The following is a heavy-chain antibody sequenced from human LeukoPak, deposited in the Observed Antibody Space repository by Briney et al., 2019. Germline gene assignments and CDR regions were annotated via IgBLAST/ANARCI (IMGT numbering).Heavy chain of an antibody. Sequence: GESLKISCKGSGYSFTSYWISWVRQMPGKGLEWKGRIDPSDSYTNYSPSFQGHVTISADKSISTAYLQWSSLKASDTAMYYCARQGSGYDYYYFDYWGQGTLVTVSS. J-gene: IGHJ4*02. V-gene: IGHV5-10-1*01. CDR2: IDPSDSYT. CDR3: ARQGSGYDYYYFDY. D-gene: IGHD5-12*01. CDR1: GYSFTSYW.